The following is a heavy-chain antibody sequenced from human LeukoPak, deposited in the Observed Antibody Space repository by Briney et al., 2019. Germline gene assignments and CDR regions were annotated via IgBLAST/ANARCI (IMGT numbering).Heavy chain of an antibody. V-gene: IGHV3-48*04. CDR1: GFTFGSDA. Sequence: GGSLRLSCVASGFTFGSDAMNWVRQTPGRGLEWISHISSRSTTIFYADSVKGRFTVSRDNAKNSMYLQMNNLRSDDTAVYYCTREAALWFGLYSFDSWGPGILVTVAS. CDR3: TREAALWFGLYSFDS. D-gene: IGHD3-10*01. CDR2: ISSRSTTI. J-gene: IGHJ4*02.